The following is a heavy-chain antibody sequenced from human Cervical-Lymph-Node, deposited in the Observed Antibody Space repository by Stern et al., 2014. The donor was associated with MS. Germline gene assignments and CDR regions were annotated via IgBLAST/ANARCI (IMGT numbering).Heavy chain of an antibody. Sequence: VQLVESGPGLVKPSQTLSLTCTVSGDSITSGGPHWSWIRHHPGKGLEWLGYIYNSGATFYNPSLKGRVTISLDTSKNQFSLQLSSVTAADTAIYYCASRWSGTYYGQNWFDPWGQGILVTVST. CDR1: GDSITSGGPH. CDR2: IYNSGAT. V-gene: IGHV4-31*03. J-gene: IGHJ5*02. CDR3: ASRWSGTYYGQNWFDP. D-gene: IGHD1-26*01.